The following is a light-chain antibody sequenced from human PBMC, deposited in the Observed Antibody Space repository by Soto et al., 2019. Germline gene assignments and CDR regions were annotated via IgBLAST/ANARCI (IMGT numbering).Light chain of an antibody. J-gene: IGKJ2*01. CDR2: KAT. CDR3: QQYNSYAVT. CDR1: QSISSW. Sequence: DIRMTQSPSTLSASVGDRVTITCRASQSISSWLAWYQQKPGKAPKVLIYKATTLETGVPSRFSGSGYGTEFTLTISSLQPDDFATYYCQQYNSYAVTFGQGTKLEIK. V-gene: IGKV1-5*03.